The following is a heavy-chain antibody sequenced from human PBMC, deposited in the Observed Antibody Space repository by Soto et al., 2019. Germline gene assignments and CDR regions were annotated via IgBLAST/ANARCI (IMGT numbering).Heavy chain of an antibody. V-gene: IGHV3-30-3*01. CDR2: ISSDGSSD. J-gene: IGHJ6*02. CDR3: ARARTPDYSYYALKA. CDR1: GFTFSRYV. Sequence: QVQLVESGGGVVQPGRSLGLSCAASGFTFSRYVMHWVRQAPGKGLVWVALISSDGSSDYYADSVRGRFTISRDTPTNTLYLQMNSLRVEDTALYFCARARTPDYSYYALKAWGQGTTVSVSS.